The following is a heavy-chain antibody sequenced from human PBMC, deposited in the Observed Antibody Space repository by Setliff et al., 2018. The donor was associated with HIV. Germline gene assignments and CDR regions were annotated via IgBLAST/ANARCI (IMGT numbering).Heavy chain of an antibody. J-gene: IGHJ4*01. D-gene: IGHD3-10*01. V-gene: IGHV1-3*01. CDR2: INVGNGDT. Sequence: ASVKVSCKASGYTFTTYSLHWVRQAPGQSLEWMGRINVGNGDTKYSQDLQGRITITRDTSANTAYMELSRLRSDDTAVYFCARGALLAVFDFDHWGHGTLVTVS. CDR1: GYTFTTYS. CDR3: ARGALLAVFDFDH.